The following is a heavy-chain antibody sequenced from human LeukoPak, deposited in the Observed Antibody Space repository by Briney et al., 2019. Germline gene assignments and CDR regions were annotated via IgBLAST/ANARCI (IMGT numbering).Heavy chain of an antibody. CDR2: IYPYSGDT. D-gene: IGHD6-13*01. Sequence: GASVKASCKASGYTFTGYYIHWVRQAPGQGLEWMGWIYPYSGDTNYAQNFQGRVTMTRDTSISTVYMELSSLRSDDTAVYYCARWKGLSSWSAFDYWGQGTLVTVSS. CDR3: ARWKGLSSWSAFDY. J-gene: IGHJ4*02. CDR1: GYTFTGYY. V-gene: IGHV1-2*02.